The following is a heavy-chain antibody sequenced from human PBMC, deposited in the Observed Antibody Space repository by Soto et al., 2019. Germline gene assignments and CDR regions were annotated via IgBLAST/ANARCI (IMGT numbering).Heavy chain of an antibody. CDR2: IYHGGST. J-gene: IGHJ2*01. V-gene: IGHV4-30-2*01. D-gene: IGHD5-18*01. Sequence: QPQLLESGSGLVKPSQTLSLTCVYSGGSISSGGYSWSWIRQPPGKGLGWIGYIYHGGSTSYNPSLKRRVSISVDRSKNQFSLRLTSVTAADTAVYYCARSGYSFGSYWYFDLWGRGTL. CDR3: ARSGYSFGSYWYFDL. CDR1: GGSISSGGYS.